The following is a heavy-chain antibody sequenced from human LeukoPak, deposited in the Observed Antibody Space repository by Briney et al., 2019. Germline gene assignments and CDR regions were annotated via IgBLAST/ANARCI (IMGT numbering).Heavy chain of an antibody. CDR3: ARDAGVGNCSGGSCYFDY. V-gene: IGHV4-39*02. J-gene: IGHJ4*02. CDR1: GGSISSSSYY. D-gene: IGHD2-15*01. Sequence: SEILSLTCTVSGGSISSSSYYWGWIRQPPGKGLEWIGSIYYSGSTYYNPSLKSRVTISVDTSKNQFSLKLSSVTAADTAVYYCARDAGVGNCSGGSCYFDYWGQGTLVTVSS. CDR2: IYYSGST.